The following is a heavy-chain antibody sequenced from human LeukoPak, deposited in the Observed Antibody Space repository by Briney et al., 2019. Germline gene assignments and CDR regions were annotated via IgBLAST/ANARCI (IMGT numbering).Heavy chain of an antibody. CDR2: VNNDGSST. J-gene: IGHJ4*02. D-gene: IGHD6-13*01. V-gene: IGHV3-74*01. CDR3: ARDLSDLLQNYRSTWYPADY. CDR1: GFTFSTYW. Sequence: GGSLRLSCAASGFTFSTYWMNWVRQAPGKGLVWVSRVNNDGSSTSYADSVKGRFTISRDNTKNTLYLQMNSLRAEDTAVYYCARDLSDLLQNYRSTWYPADYWGQGTLVTVSS.